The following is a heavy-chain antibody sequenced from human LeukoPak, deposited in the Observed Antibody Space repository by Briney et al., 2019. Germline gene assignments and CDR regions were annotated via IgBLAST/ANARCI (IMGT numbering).Heavy chain of an antibody. J-gene: IGHJ5*02. CDR1: GFTFSSYS. D-gene: IGHD1-26*01. CDR2: ISSSSSYI. Sequence: NPGGSLRLSCAASGFTFSSYSMNWVRQAPGKGLEWVSSISSSSSYIYYADSVKGRFTISRDNAKNSLYLQMNSLRAEDTAVYYCARGSASGSSGFDPWGQGTLVTVSS. V-gene: IGHV3-21*01. CDR3: ARGSASGSSGFDP.